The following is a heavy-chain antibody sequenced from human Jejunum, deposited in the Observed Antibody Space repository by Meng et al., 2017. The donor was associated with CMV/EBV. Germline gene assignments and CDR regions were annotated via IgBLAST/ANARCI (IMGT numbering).Heavy chain of an antibody. CDR2: INPNSGGT. V-gene: IGHV1-2*02. CDR1: TFTGYY. J-gene: IGHJ4*02. CDR3: ARGEIGTAMVFELASPY. D-gene: IGHD5-18*01. Sequence: TFTGYYMHWVRQAPGQGLEWMGWINPNSGGTNYAQKFQGRVTMTRDTSISTAYMELSRLRSDDTAVYYCARGEIGTAMVFELASPYWGQGTLVTVSS.